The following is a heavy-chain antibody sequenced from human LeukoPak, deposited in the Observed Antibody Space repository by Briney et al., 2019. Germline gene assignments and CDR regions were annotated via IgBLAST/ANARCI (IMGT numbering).Heavy chain of an antibody. D-gene: IGHD6-13*01. J-gene: IGHJ3*02. V-gene: IGHV3-21*06. CDR2: ISSGSHHK. CDR3: ATRLTADSYEASDI. CDR1: GFTFSRFS. Sequence: GGSLRLPCAGSGFTFSRFSMIWVRQAPGKGLEWVASISSGSHHKYHADSVKGRFTVSRDNDKNSLFLQMNSLRAEDAALYYCATRLTADSYEASDIWGQGTMVIVSS.